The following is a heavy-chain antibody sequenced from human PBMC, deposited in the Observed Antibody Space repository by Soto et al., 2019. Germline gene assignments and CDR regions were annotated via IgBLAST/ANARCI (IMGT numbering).Heavy chain of an antibody. V-gene: IGHV3-7*03. CDR1: GLTFNKYW. CDR2: IKHDGSEK. D-gene: IGHD3-10*01. Sequence: ALGLSCAASGLTFNKYWMTWVRQPPGQGQEWVATIKHDGSEKSNLNSVEGRFTISRDNARNSLSLQMNCLRVEEKAVHFCASVSVSSGYHGLDVRGQGPTVTLSS. CDR3: ASVSVSSGYHGLDV. J-gene: IGHJ6*02.